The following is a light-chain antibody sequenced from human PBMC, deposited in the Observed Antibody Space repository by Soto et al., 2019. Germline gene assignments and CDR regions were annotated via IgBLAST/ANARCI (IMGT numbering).Light chain of an antibody. V-gene: IGLV2-14*01. CDR1: SSDVGGYNH. J-gene: IGLJ1*01. CDR2: EVS. Sequence: QSALTQPASVSGSPGQSLTISCTGTSSDVGGYNHVSWYQQHPGKAPKVMIYEVSDRPSGISNRFSGSKSGNTAPLTISGLQAEDEADYFCTSYTSSSTFYVFGTGTKLTVL. CDR3: TSYTSSSTFYV.